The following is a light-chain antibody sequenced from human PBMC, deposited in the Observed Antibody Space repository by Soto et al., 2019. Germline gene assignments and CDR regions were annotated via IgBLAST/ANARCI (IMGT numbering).Light chain of an antibody. CDR1: QSVSSSF. J-gene: IGKJ1*01. CDR2: AAS. V-gene: IGKV3-20*01. CDR3: QEYGTSRT. Sequence: EIVLTQSPCTLSLSPAPRVTLSCRASQSVSSSFLAWYQKRPGQAPRLLIYAASNTAPSIPDRFSGSGSGTDFTLTISRLEHEDVAEYCCQEYGTSRTFGQGTKVDIK.